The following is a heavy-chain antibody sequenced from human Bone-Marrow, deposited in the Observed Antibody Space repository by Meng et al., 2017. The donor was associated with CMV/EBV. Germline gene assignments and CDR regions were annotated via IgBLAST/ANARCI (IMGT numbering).Heavy chain of an antibody. D-gene: IGHD2-2*01. CDR3: ARGGGEGYCSSTSCPHYYYYVMDV. Sequence: GESLKISCAASGFTFSSYAMHWVRQAPGKGLEWVAVISYDGSNKYYADSVKGRFTISRDNSKNTLYLQMNSLRAEDTAVYYCARGGGEGYCSSTSCPHYYYYVMDVWGQGTTATFSS. V-gene: IGHV3-30*04. CDR1: GFTFSSYA. J-gene: IGHJ6*02. CDR2: ISYDGSNK.